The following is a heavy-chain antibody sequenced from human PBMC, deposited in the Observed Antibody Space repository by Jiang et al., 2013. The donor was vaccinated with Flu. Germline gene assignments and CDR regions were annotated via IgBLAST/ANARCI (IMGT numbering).Heavy chain of an antibody. Sequence: IPIFGTANYAQKFQGRVTITADKSTSTAYMELSSLRSEDTAVYYCARMAVAGTGEYYFDYWGQGTLVTVSS. CDR3: ARMAVAGTGEYYFDY. V-gene: IGHV1-69*06. CDR2: IPIFGTA. D-gene: IGHD6-19*01. J-gene: IGHJ4*02.